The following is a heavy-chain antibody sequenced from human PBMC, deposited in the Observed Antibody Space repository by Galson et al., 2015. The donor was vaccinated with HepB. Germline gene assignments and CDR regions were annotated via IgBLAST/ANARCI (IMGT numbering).Heavy chain of an antibody. D-gene: IGHD1-20*01. Sequence: SLRLSCAASGFTFSSYGMHWVRQAPGKGLEWVAVIWYDGSNKYYADSVKGRFTISRDNSKNTLYLQMNSLRAEDTAVYYCARDWHGEGITGTYYYGMDVWGQGTTVTVSS. V-gene: IGHV3-33*01. CDR2: IWYDGSNK. J-gene: IGHJ6*02. CDR1: GFTFSSYG. CDR3: ARDWHGEGITGTYYYGMDV.